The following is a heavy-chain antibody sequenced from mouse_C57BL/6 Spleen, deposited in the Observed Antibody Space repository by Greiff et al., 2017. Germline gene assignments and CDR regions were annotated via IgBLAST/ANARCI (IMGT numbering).Heavy chain of an antibody. CDR3: AREGYDVEYAMDY. V-gene: IGHV1-81*01. CDR1: GYTFTSYG. CDR2: IYPRSGNT. J-gene: IGHJ4*01. Sequence: QVQLQQSGAELARPGASVKLSCKASGYTFTSYGISWVKQRTGQGLEWIGEIYPRSGNTYYNEQFKGKATLTADKSSSTAYMELRSLTSEDSAVYFCAREGYDVEYAMDYWGQGTSVTVSS. D-gene: IGHD2-2*01.